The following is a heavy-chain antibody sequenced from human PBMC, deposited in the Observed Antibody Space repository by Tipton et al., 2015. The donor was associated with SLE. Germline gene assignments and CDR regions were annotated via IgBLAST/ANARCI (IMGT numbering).Heavy chain of an antibody. J-gene: IGHJ6*02. Sequence: TLSLTCTVSGDSISGHYWSWIRQPPGTGLEWIGYFYTSGGTSYNPSPTSRVTISVDTSKNQFSLKLTSVTAADTAVYYCARDREFDSGSDNGGGFYYYGLDVWGLGTTVTVSS. CDR1: GDSISGHY. CDR3: ARDREFDSGSDNGGGFYYYGLDV. D-gene: IGHD3-10*01. V-gene: IGHV4-4*08. CDR2: FYTSGGT.